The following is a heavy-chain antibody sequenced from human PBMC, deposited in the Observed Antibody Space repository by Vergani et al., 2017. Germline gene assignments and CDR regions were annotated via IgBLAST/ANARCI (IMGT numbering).Heavy chain of an antibody. V-gene: IGHV4-34*01. J-gene: IGHJ4*02. CDR1: GGSFSDYY. Sequence: QVQLQEWGAGLLKTSETLSFTCGVSGGSFSDYYWSWIRQAPGMGLERIGEVNHGGSTNYNPSLKSRVSISVDTSKNQFSLQLTSVTAADSALYFCASIARAPTRRNPPPDYWGQGILVTVSS. D-gene: IGHD3-16*02. CDR3: ASIARAPTRRNPPPDY. CDR2: VNHGGST.